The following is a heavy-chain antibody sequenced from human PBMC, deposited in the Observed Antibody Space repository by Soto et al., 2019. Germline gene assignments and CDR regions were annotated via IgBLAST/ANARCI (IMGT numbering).Heavy chain of an antibody. Sequence: EVQLVESGGGLVQPGGSLRLSCAASGFTFSSYAMHWVRQAPGKGLEYVSGISRNGGSTYYANSVKGRFNISRDNSKNTLYLQMGSLRAEYMAVYYCGRAGYDFWSGYYRSGVYYYYMDVWGKGTTVTVSS. V-gene: IGHV3-64*01. J-gene: IGHJ6*03. CDR3: GRAGYDFWSGYYRSGVYYYYMDV. CDR2: ISRNGGST. CDR1: GFTFSSYA. D-gene: IGHD3-3*01.